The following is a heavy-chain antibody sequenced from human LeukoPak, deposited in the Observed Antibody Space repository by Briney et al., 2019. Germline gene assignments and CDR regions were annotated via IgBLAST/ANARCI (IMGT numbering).Heavy chain of an antibody. CDR2: IYSSGST. CDR1: GGSISSSYYY. Sequence: ASETLSLTCTVSGGSISSSYYYWGWIRQPPGKGLEWIGSIYSSGSTYYNPSLKSRVTISVDTSKNQFSLKLTSVTAADTAVYYCAGEGTAKPFDYWGQGTLVTVSS. J-gene: IGHJ4*02. V-gene: IGHV4-39*02. D-gene: IGHD5-18*01. CDR3: AGEGTAKPFDY.